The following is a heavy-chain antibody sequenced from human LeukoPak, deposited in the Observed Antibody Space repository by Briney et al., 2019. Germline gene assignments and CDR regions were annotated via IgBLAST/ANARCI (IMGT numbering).Heavy chain of an antibody. V-gene: IGHV1-18*01. CDR2: ISAYNGNT. CDR1: GYTFTSYG. Sequence: ASVKVSCKASGYTFTSYGISWVRQAPGQGLEWMGWISAYNGNTNYAQKLQGRVAMTTDTSTSTAYMELRSLRSDDTAVYYCARDYRVEWLLFGDYCYGMDVWGQGTTATVSS. CDR3: ARDYRVEWLLFGDYCYGMDV. J-gene: IGHJ6*02. D-gene: IGHD3-3*01.